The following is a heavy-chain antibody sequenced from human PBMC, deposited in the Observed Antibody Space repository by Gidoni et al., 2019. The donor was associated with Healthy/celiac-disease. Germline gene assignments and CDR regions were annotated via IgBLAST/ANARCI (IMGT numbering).Heavy chain of an antibody. CDR3: ARDREDTAMGSGGRGFDY. V-gene: IGHV1-69*01. Sequence: QVQLVQSGAEVKKPGSSVKVSCKASGGTFSSYAISWVRQAPGQGLEWMGGIIPIFGTANYAQKFQGRVTITADESTSTAYMELSSLRSEDTAVYYCARDREDTAMGSGGRGFDYWGQGTLVTVSS. CDR2: IIPIFGTA. CDR1: GGTFSSYA. J-gene: IGHJ4*02. D-gene: IGHD5-18*01.